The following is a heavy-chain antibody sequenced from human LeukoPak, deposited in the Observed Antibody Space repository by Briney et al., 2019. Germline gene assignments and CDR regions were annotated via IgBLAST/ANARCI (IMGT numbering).Heavy chain of an antibody. CDR1: GFTFSGYT. CDR2: ISSSSSSI. V-gene: IGHV3-21*01. J-gene: IGHJ4*02. CDR3: ARSGYNWNDVIFFDY. Sequence: GGSLRLSCAASGFTFSGYTMNWFRQAPGKGLNWVSSISSSSSSIYYADSVKGRFTISRDNAKNSLYLQMNSLRAEDTAVYYCARSGYNWNDVIFFDYWGQGILVTVSS. D-gene: IGHD1-1*01.